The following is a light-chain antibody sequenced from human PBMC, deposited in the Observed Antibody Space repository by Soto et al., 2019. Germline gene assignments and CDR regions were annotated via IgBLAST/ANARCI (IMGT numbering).Light chain of an antibody. CDR1: QSVSSSY. V-gene: IGKV3-20*01. CDR3: QQYGSSSYT. CDR2: DAS. Sequence: EIVLTQSPGTLSLSPGARATLSCRASQSVSSSYLAWYQQKPGQAPRLLIYDASSRATGIPDRFSGSGSGTDFTLTICRLEPEDFAVYYCQQYGSSSYTFGQGTKLEIK. J-gene: IGKJ2*01.